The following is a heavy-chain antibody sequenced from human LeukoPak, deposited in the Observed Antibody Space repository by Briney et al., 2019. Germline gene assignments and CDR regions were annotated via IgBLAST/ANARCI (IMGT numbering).Heavy chain of an antibody. CDR1: GFTFSSYS. J-gene: IGHJ6*02. CDR3: ARDGIAVALHYYYGMDV. D-gene: IGHD6-19*01. V-gene: IGHV3-21*01. Sequence: GGSLRLSCAASGFTFSSYSMNWVRQAPGKGLEWVSSISSSSSYIYYAGSVKGRFTISRDNAKNSLYLQMNSLRAQDTAVYYCARDGIAVALHYYYGMDVWGQGTTVTVSS. CDR2: ISSSSSYI.